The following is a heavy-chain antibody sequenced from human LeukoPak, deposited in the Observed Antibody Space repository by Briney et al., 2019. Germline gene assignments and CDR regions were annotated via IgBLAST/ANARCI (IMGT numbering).Heavy chain of an antibody. CDR3: ARRKAAAGRNYLASYWYFDL. Sequence: SETLSLTCTVSGYSIRSGYYWSWIRQPPGKGLEWIGEINHSGSTNYNPSLKSRVTISVDTSKNQFSLKLSSVTAADTAVYYCARRKAAAGRNYLASYWYFDLWGRGTLVTVSS. D-gene: IGHD6-13*01. CDR1: GYSIRSGYY. J-gene: IGHJ2*01. CDR2: INHSGST. V-gene: IGHV4-34*01.